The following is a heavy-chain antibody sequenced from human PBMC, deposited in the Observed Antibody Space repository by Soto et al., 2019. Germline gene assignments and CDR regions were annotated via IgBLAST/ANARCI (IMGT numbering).Heavy chain of an antibody. D-gene: IGHD3-16*01. V-gene: IGHV3-11*01. Sequence: DGALRLSCEASGIFFSDYYMSWIRQAPGKGPETLCYISGTGDTTSYADSVKGRFTIPRDNAKYSLFLHLNSLSAGDTAVYYCASGGGPIYYSGMDVWGHGTTV. CDR1: GIFFSDYY. J-gene: IGHJ6*02. CDR3: ASGGGPIYYSGMDV. CDR2: ISGTGDTT.